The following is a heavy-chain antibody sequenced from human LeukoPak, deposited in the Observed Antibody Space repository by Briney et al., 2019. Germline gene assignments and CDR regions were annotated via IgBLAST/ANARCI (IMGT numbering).Heavy chain of an antibody. Sequence: SETLSLTCTVSGDSFSSHYWTWIRQPPGKGLEWIGYISYRGSTNYNPSLKSRVTISIDTSKNQFSLRLSSVTAADTAVYYCARDLVTVTKGYDIWGQGTMVSVSS. CDR1: GDSFSSHY. D-gene: IGHD4-17*01. J-gene: IGHJ3*02. CDR2: ISYRGST. CDR3: ARDLVTVTKGYDI. V-gene: IGHV4-59*11.